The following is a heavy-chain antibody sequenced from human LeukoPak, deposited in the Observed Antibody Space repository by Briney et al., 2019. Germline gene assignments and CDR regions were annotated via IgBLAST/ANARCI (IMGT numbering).Heavy chain of an antibody. Sequence: SETLSLTCAVYGGSFSGYYWSWIRQPPGKGLEWIGEINHSGSTNYNPSLKSRVTISVDTSKNQFSLKLSSVTAADTAVYYCARQYSNYYYYFYMDVWGKGTTVTVSS. CDR3: ARQYSNYYYYFYMDV. V-gene: IGHV4-34*01. D-gene: IGHD4-11*01. CDR1: GGSFSGYY. J-gene: IGHJ6*03. CDR2: INHSGST.